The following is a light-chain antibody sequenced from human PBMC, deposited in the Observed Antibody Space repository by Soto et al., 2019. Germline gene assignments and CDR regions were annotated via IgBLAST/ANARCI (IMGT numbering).Light chain of an antibody. CDR3: QQYNDSFPYT. CDR2: KAS. J-gene: IGKJ2*01. CDR1: QSISTW. Sequence: DIQMTQSPSTLSASVGDRVTITCRASQSISTWLAWYQQKPGTAPKLMIYKASNLESVVPSRFSGSRSGTEFTLTVSSLQPYDFATHYCQQYNDSFPYTFGQGTKLEIK. V-gene: IGKV1-5*03.